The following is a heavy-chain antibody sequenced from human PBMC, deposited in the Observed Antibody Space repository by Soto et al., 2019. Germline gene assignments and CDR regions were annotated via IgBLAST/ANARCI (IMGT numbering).Heavy chain of an antibody. D-gene: IGHD5-18*01. J-gene: IGHJ4*02. CDR1: GFTFSSYA. CDR3: ARYIRGPTVFYFDF. V-gene: IGHV3-23*01. CDR2: ITYNGDKT. Sequence: GGSLRLSCAASGFTFSSYAMTWVRQAPGKGLEWVSVITYNGDKTYYADSFKGRFTISRDNSKDTVHLQMNSLRVEDTAVYYCARYIRGPTVFYFDFWGPGVLVTVS.